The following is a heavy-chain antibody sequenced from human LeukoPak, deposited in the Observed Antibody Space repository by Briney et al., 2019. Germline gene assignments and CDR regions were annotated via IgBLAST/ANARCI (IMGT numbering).Heavy chain of an antibody. V-gene: IGHV4-38-2*02. CDR2: IYHSGST. J-gene: IGHJ4*02. D-gene: IGHD6-13*01. Sequence: SETLSLTCTVSGYSISSGYYWGWIRQPPGKGLEWIGSIYHSGSTYYNPSLKSRVTISVDTSKNQFSLKLSSVTAADAAVYYCASQEGIAAAGAFDYWGQGTLVTVSS. CDR3: ASQEGIAAAGAFDY. CDR1: GYSISSGYY.